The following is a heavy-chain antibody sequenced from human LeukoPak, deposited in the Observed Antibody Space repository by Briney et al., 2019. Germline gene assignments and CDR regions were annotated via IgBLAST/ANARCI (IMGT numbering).Heavy chain of an antibody. V-gene: IGHV4-59*01. D-gene: IGHD3-22*01. CDR2: IYYSGST. CDR3: ARVTMTGWFDP. CDR1: GGSISSYC. Sequence: PSETLSHPCSVSGGSISSYCWSWIRQPPGKGLEWIGYIYYSGSTNYNPSLKSRVTISVDTSKNQFSLKLSSVTAADTAVYYCARVTMTGWFDPWGQGTLLTVSS. J-gene: IGHJ5*02.